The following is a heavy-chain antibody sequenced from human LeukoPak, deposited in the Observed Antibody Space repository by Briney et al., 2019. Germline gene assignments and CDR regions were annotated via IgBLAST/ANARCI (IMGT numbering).Heavy chain of an antibody. Sequence: SGGSLRLSRAASGFTFSSYAVSWVRQAPGKGLEWVSTISGSGYTTYYADSVKGRFTISRDNSKNTLFLQMNSLRAEDTAAYYCAKATYSSSWNLYFDYWGQGTLVTVSS. J-gene: IGHJ4*02. CDR2: ISGSGYTT. D-gene: IGHD6-13*01. V-gene: IGHV3-23*01. CDR3: AKATYSSSWNLYFDY. CDR1: GFTFSSYA.